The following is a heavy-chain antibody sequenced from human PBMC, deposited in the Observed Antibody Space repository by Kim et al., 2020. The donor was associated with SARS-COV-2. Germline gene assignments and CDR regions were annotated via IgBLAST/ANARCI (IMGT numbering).Heavy chain of an antibody. D-gene: IGHD3-10*01. V-gene: IGHV4-39*01. CDR3: ARRRYYGSGRPAVFDP. Sequence: SLKSRVNISVDTSKNQFSLKLSSVTAADTAVYYCARRRYYGSGRPAVFDPWGQGTLVTVSS. J-gene: IGHJ5*02.